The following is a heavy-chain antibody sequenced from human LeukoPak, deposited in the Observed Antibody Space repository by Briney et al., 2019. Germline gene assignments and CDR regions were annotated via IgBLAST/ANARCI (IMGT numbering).Heavy chain of an antibody. CDR1: GFTFSSYA. V-gene: IGHV3-30-3*01. CDR3: ARDADLDY. CDR2: ISYDGSNK. J-gene: IGHJ4*02. Sequence: GGSLRLSCAASGFTFSSYAMHWVRQAPGKGLEWVAVISYDGSNKYYADSVKGRFTISRDNAKNSLYLQMNSLRAEDTAVYYCARDADLDYWGQGTLVTVSS.